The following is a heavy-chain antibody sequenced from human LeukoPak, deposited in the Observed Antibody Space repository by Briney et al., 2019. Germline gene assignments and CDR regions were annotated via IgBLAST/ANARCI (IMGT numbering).Heavy chain of an antibody. D-gene: IGHD3-16*01. Sequence: GGSLRLSCAASGFTFDDYGMSWVRQAPGKGLEWVGRIKSKTDGGTTDYVAPVKGRFTISRDDSKNMLYLQMNSLKTEDTGVYYCTTDLDDYVWGVSGQPDYWGQGTLVTVSS. CDR2: IKSKTDGGTT. J-gene: IGHJ4*02. CDR1: GFTFDDYG. V-gene: IGHV3-15*01. CDR3: TTDLDDYVWGVSGQPDY.